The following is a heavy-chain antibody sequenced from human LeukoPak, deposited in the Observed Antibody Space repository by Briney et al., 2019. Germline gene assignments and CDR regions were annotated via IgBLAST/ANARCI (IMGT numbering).Heavy chain of an antibody. J-gene: IGHJ4*02. Sequence: GGSLRLSCAASGLTFSIYSMNWVRQAPGKGLEWVSAISGSGGSTYYADSVKGRFTISRDNSKNTLYLQMNSLRAEDTAVYYCAKDNRYSSGWYGSFDYWGQGTLVTVSS. V-gene: IGHV3-23*01. CDR3: AKDNRYSSGWYGSFDY. CDR1: GLTFSIYS. D-gene: IGHD6-19*01. CDR2: ISGSGGST.